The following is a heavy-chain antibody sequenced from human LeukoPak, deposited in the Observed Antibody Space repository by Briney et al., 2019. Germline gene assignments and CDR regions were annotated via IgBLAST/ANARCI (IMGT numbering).Heavy chain of an antibody. Sequence: GGSLRLSCAASGFTFSSYSMNWVLQAPGKGLEWVSSISSSSSYIYYADSVKGRFTISRDNAKNSLYLQMNSLRAEDTAVYYCARGPFGHSGYDYDGRAFDIRGQGTMVTASS. J-gene: IGHJ3*02. CDR3: ARGPFGHSGYDYDGRAFDI. V-gene: IGHV3-21*01. CDR1: GFTFSSYS. D-gene: IGHD5-12*01. CDR2: ISSSSSYI.